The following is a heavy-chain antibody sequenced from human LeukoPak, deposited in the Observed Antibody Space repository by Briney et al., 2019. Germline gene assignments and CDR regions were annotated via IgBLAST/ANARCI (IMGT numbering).Heavy chain of an antibody. D-gene: IGHD3-22*01. CDR3: ARYDSSGYYYPHDAFDI. CDR2: ISSSSSYI. J-gene: IGHJ3*02. CDR1: GFTFSTYA. Sequence: PGGSLRLSCAASGFTFSTYAMNWVRQAPGKGLEWVSSISSSSSYIYYADSVKGRFTISRDNAKNSLYLQMNSLRAEDTAVYYCARYDSSGYYYPHDAFDIWGQGTMVTVSS. V-gene: IGHV3-21*01.